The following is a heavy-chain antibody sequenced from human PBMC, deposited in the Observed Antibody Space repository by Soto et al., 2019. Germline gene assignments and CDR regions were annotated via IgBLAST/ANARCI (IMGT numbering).Heavy chain of an antibody. CDR1: GYTFTSYG. J-gene: IGHJ6*02. Sequence: QVQLVQSGAEVKKPGASVKVSCKASGYTFTSYGISWVRQAPGQGLEWMGWISAYNGNTNYAQKLQGRVTLNTDTSTSTAYLELRSLRYDDTAVYYCARGGSSASAYYYDGIDVGGQGTTVTVSS. D-gene: IGHD6-6*01. V-gene: IGHV1-18*04. CDR2: ISAYNGNT. CDR3: ARGGSSASAYYYDGIDV.